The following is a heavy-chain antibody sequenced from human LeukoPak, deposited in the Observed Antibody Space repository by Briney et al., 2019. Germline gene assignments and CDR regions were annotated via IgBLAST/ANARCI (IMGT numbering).Heavy chain of an antibody. CDR1: GFTFSGYE. CDR2: ISNSGVSI. CDR3: ARDGVPGHTVFDY. Sequence: GGSLRLSCAASGFTFSGYEMNWVRQAPGKGLDWVSHISNSGVSIHYSDSVKGRFTISRDNDNNSLYVQMNSLRVEDTAVYYCARDGVPGHTVFDYWGQGTLVTVSS. J-gene: IGHJ4*02. V-gene: IGHV3-48*03. D-gene: IGHD1-1*01.